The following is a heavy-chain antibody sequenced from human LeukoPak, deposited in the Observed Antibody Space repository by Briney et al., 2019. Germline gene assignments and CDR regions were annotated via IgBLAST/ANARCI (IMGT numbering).Heavy chain of an antibody. CDR1: GFIFGDYG. CDR3: AILYYDTSGYYADYFAY. J-gene: IGHJ4*02. D-gene: IGHD3-22*01. V-gene: IGHV3-23*01. Sequence: GGSLRLSCAASGFIFGDYGMNWVRQAPGKGLEWVSGIGGRGGRTYYADSVQGRFTISRDNSNNTVDLQMNSLRAEDTAVYYCAILYYDTSGYYADYFAYWGQGTLVTVSS. CDR2: IGGRGGRT.